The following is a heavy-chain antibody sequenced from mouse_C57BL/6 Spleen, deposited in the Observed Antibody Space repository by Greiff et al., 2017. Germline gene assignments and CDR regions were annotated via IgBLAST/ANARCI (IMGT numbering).Heavy chain of an antibody. Sequence: EVQGVESGGGLVKPGGSLKLSCAASGFTFSDYGMHWVRQAPEEGLEWVAYISSGSSTIYYADTVKGRFTISRDNAKNTLFLQMTSLRSEDTAMYYCAREGTTNYAMDYWGQGTSVTVSS. V-gene: IGHV5-17*01. CDR1: GFTFSDYG. J-gene: IGHJ4*01. D-gene: IGHD1-1*01. CDR2: ISSGSSTI. CDR3: AREGTTNYAMDY.